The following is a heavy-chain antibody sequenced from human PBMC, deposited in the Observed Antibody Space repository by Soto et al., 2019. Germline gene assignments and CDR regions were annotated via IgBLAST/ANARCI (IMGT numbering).Heavy chain of an antibody. D-gene: IGHD1-26*01. CDR3: ERHFSGRYDGGDYYYEGRDA. V-gene: IGHV4-39*01. J-gene: IGHJ6*04. Sequence: SQTLSLPCSVYCCSLSSSSYHWGCIRQPPGKGLQPFGSIYHSGSTYYNPSLKSRVTISVDTSKNQFSLKLSSVTAVDSAVYHRERHFSGRYDGGDYYYEGRDACGKETT. CDR1: CCSLSSSSYH. CDR2: IYHSGST.